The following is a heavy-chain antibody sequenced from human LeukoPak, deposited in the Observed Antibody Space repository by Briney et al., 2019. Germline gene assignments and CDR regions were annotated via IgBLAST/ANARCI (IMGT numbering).Heavy chain of an antibody. CDR3: ASGPSIAAAGSNHFDY. CDR2: ISGSGGST. CDR1: GFTFSSYA. D-gene: IGHD6-13*01. J-gene: IGHJ4*02. V-gene: IGHV3-23*01. Sequence: GGSLRLSCAASGFTFSSYAMSWVRQAPGKGLEWVSAISGSGGSTYYADSVKGRFTISRDNSKNTLYLQMNSLRAEDTAVYYCASGPSIAAAGSNHFDYWGQGTLVTVSS.